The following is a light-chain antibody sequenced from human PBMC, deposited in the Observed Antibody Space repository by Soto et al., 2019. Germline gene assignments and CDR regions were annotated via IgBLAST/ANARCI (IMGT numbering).Light chain of an antibody. J-gene: IGKJ3*01. CDR3: HQYNSWPRGT. CDR1: QSFTSTS. Sequence: EIVLTQSPGTLSLSPGERATLSCRASQSFTSTSLAWYQQKPGQAPRLLISGASRRAAGIPDRFSGSGSGTDFTLTISRLESEDIAVYYCHQYNSWPRGTFGPGTKVEIK. V-gene: IGKV3-20*01. CDR2: GAS.